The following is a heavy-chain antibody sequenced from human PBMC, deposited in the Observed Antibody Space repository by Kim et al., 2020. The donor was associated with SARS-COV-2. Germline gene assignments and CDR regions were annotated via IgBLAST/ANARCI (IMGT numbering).Heavy chain of an antibody. CDR1: GGSISSYY. V-gene: IGHV4-59*01. J-gene: IGHJ4*02. CDR2: IYYSGST. CDR3: ARAIDYDFWRPEYYFDY. D-gene: IGHD3-3*01. Sequence: SETLSLTCTVSGGSISSYYWSWIRQPPGKGLEWIGYIYYSGSTNYNPSLKSRVTISVDTSKNQFSLKLSSVTAADTAVYYCARAIDYDFWRPEYYFDYWGQGTLVTVSS.